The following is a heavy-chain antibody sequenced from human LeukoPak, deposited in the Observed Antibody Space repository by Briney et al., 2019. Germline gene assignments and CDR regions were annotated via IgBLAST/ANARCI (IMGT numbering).Heavy chain of an antibody. J-gene: IGHJ5*02. V-gene: IGHV3-7*05. CDR2: INQDGSEK. CDR1: GFTFSSYW. Sequence: GGSLRLSCAVSGFTFSSYWMSWVRQAPGKGLEWVANINQDGSEKHYVDSVKAQFTISRDNAKKSLYLQMNSLRAEDTAVYFCARETYRLDPWGQGTLVTVSS. D-gene: IGHD2-2*01. CDR3: ARETYRLDP.